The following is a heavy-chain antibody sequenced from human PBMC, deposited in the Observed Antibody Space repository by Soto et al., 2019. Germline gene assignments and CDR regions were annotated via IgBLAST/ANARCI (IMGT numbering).Heavy chain of an antibody. D-gene: IGHD6-19*01. CDR2: ISSSSSYI. Sequence: GGSLRLSCAASGFTFSSYSMNWVRQAPGKGLEWVSSISSSSSYIYYADSVKGRFTISRDNAKNSLYLQMNSLRAEDTAVYYCARDLLPGIAVAGALYYYYYYGMDVWGQGTTVTVSS. CDR3: ARDLLPGIAVAGALYYYYYYGMDV. V-gene: IGHV3-21*01. J-gene: IGHJ6*02. CDR1: GFTFSSYS.